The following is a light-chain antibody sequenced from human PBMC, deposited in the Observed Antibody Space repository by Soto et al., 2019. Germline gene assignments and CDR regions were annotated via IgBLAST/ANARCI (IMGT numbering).Light chain of an antibody. J-gene: IGKJ4*01. V-gene: IGKV3-20*01. Sequence: DIVLTQSPGTLSSSPGEGATISCRASQSVTKYYLGWYKQKTGQAPRLLIYDVSKRATDVPDRFSGSGSETDFTLTISGLQPEDIAVYYCQQYDTAPLTFGGGTKLEIK. CDR3: QQYDTAPLT. CDR1: QSVTKYY. CDR2: DVS.